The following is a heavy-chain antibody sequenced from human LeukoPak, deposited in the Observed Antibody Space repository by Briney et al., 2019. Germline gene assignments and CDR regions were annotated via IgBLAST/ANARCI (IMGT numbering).Heavy chain of an antibody. D-gene: IGHD1-1*01. CDR3: AKDLRRPTFDY. Sequence: GGSLRLSCAASGFTFSSYWMSWVRQAPGKGLEWVANIKQDGSEKYYVDSLKGRFTISRDNAQNSLYLQTNSLRAEDTAVYYCAKDLRRPTFDYWGQGTLVTVSS. J-gene: IGHJ4*02. CDR1: GFTFSSYW. V-gene: IGHV3-7*03. CDR2: IKQDGSEK.